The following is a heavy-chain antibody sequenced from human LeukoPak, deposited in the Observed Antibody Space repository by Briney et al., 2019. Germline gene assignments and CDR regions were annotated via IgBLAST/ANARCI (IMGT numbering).Heavy chain of an antibody. CDR2: IYYSGST. V-gene: IGHV4-38-2*02. Sequence: SETLSLTCTVSGYSISSGYYWGWIRQPPGKGLEWIGSIYYSGSTYYNPSLKSRVTISVDTSKNQFSLKLSSVTAADTAVYYCARRGKYYDFWSDPGFDYWGQGTLVTVSS. CDR3: ARRGKYYDFWSDPGFDY. CDR1: GYSISSGYY. J-gene: IGHJ4*02. D-gene: IGHD3-3*01.